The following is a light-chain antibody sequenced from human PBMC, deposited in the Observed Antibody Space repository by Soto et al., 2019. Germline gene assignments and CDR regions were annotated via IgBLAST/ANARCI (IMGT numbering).Light chain of an antibody. V-gene: IGLV2-11*01. CDR2: DVS. J-gene: IGLJ1*01. CDR1: SSDVGSYNY. CDR3: RSYAGSYTFV. Sequence: QSALTQPRSVSGSPGQSVTISCTGTSSDVGSYNYVSWYQQHPGKAPKLMIYDVSKRPSGVPDRFSGSKSGNTASLTISGLQAEDEADYYCRSYAGSYTFVFGTETKLTVL.